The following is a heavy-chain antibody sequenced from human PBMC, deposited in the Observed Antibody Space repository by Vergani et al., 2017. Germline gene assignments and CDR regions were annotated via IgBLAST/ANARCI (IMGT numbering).Heavy chain of an antibody. CDR1: GFTFSSYA. J-gene: IGHJ2*01. V-gene: IGHV3-30*04. D-gene: IGHD3-3*02. Sequence: QVHLVESGGGVVQPGRSLRLSCAASGFTFSSYAMHWVRQAPGKGLEWAAVISYDGSNKYYADSVKGRFTISRDNSKNTLYLQMNSLRAEDTAVYYCARDLAQYWYFDLWGRGTLVTVSS. CDR2: ISYDGSNK. CDR3: ARDLAQYWYFDL.